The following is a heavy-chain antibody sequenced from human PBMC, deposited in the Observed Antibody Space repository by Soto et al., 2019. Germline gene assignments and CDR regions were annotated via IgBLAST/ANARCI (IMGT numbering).Heavy chain of an antibody. CDR2: ISPYNGNT. V-gene: IGHV1-18*04. CDR1: GYTFPTCG. D-gene: IGHD3-10*01. Sequence: QVQLVQSGAEVKKPGASVKVSCKASGYTFPTCGITWVRQAPGQGLEWMGWISPYNGNTNYAQKLQGRVTMTTDTSTSTAYMELRSLRSDDTAVYYCARDYYGSGSYIERSLGYWGQGTLVTVSS. J-gene: IGHJ4*02. CDR3: ARDYYGSGSYIERSLGY.